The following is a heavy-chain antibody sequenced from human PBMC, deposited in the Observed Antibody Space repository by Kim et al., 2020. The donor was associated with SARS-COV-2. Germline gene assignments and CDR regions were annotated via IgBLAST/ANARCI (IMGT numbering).Heavy chain of an antibody. V-gene: IGHV3-7*01. J-gene: IGHJ4*01. Sequence: ENSDVESVQCRFTTYRDNAKNPLYLQMNGLEAEDTAVYYCARYRGPFDYWGHGTLVTVSS. D-gene: IGHD2-15*01. CDR3: ARYRGPFDY. CDR2: EN.